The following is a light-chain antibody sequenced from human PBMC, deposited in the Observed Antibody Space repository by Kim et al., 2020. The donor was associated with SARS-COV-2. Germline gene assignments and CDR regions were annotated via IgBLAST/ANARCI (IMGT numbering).Light chain of an antibody. J-gene: IGKJ5*01. Sequence: ASVGDRVTITCRASQDIGTDLGWYQQNPGRAPNRLTYGASNLQSGVPSSFRGSGSGTEFTLTINGLQPEDFATYYCLQHRTSPITVGQGTRLEIK. CDR2: GAS. CDR3: LQHRTSPIT. V-gene: IGKV1-17*01. CDR1: QDIGTD.